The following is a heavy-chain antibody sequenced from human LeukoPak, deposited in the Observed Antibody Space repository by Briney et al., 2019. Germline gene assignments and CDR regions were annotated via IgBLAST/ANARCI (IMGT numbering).Heavy chain of an antibody. D-gene: IGHD3-22*01. CDR2: ISWNSGSI. Sequence: PGGSLRLSCAASGFTFDDYAMHWVRQAPGKGLEWVSGISWNSGSIGYADSVKGRFTISRDNAKNSLYLQMNSLRAEDTALYYCAKDIGHSSGYYFDYWGQGTLVTVSS. CDR1: GFTFDDYA. J-gene: IGHJ4*02. CDR3: AKDIGHSSGYYFDY. V-gene: IGHV3-9*01.